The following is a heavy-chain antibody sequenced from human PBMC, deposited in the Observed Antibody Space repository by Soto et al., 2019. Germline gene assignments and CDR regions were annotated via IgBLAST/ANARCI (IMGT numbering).Heavy chain of an antibody. Sequence: QVQLVESGGGVVQPGRSLRLSCAASGFTFSSYGIHWVRQAPGKGLEWVTVISYDGIHKFYEDSVKGRFTTSRDDSQKMVFLQMNIMRPDATAVYYCAKDWAESLGHGLIYNGCDPWGQGTLVTVSS. D-gene: IGHD3-16*01. J-gene: IGHJ5*02. CDR3: AKDWAESLGHGLIYNGCDP. CDR1: GFTFSSYG. CDR2: ISYDGIHK. V-gene: IGHV3-30*18.